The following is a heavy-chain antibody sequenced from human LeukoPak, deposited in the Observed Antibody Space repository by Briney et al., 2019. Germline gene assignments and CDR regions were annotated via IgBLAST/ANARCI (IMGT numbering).Heavy chain of an antibody. J-gene: IGHJ6*02. CDR3: ARDSVAAIGTDYYYYGIDV. D-gene: IGHD1-1*01. CDR1: GGSISSGSYY. Sequence: PSETLSLTCTVSGGSISSGSYYWSWIRQPAGKGLEWIGRIYTSGSTNYNPSLKSRVTISVDTSQNQFSLKLSSVTAADTAVYYCARDSVAAIGTDYYYYGIDVWGQGTTVTVSS. V-gene: IGHV4-61*02. CDR2: IYTSGST.